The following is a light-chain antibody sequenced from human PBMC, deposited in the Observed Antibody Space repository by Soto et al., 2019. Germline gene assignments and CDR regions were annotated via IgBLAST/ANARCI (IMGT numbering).Light chain of an antibody. CDR1: QDITIR. CDR2: DAS. V-gene: IGKV1-12*01. CDR3: QQATRFPQT. Sequence: DIRMTQSPSSVSASVGDSVAVTCRASQDITIRLAWYQQKPGKAPKLLIYDASTLQSGVPPRFSGSGSGTEFTLTIRDLQLEDSASYYCQQATRFPQTFCQGTKVEIK. J-gene: IGKJ1*01.